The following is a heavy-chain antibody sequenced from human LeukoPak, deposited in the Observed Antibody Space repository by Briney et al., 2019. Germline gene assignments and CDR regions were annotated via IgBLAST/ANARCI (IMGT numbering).Heavy chain of an antibody. J-gene: IGHJ4*02. CDR1: GFSVSSKY. D-gene: IGHD6-19*01. CDR2: IYSGGTT. V-gene: IGHV3-53*01. CDR3: TKLKGWYGDGYFDY. Sequence: GGSLRLSCAASGFSVSSKYMSWARQPAGKGLEWVSVIYSGGTTFYADSVKGRFTISRDNSKNTLYLQMNSLRPDDTAVYYCTKLKGWYGDGYFDYWGPGILVTVSS.